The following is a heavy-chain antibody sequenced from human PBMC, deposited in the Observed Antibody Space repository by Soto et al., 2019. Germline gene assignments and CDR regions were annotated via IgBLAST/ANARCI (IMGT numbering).Heavy chain of an antibody. Sequence: PGESLKISCKGSGDSFTSYWIGWVRQMPGKGLEWMGIIYPGDSDTRYSPSFQGQVTISADKSISTAYLQWSSLKASDTAMYYCAIQHGSSPGVWYYGMDVWGQGTTVTVSS. V-gene: IGHV5-51*01. D-gene: IGHD1-26*01. CDR2: IYPGDSDT. CDR3: AIQHGSSPGVWYYGMDV. CDR1: GDSFTSYW. J-gene: IGHJ6*02.